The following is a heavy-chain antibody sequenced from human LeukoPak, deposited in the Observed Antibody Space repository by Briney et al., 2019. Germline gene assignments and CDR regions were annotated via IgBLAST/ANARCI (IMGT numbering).Heavy chain of an antibody. V-gene: IGHV3-66*03. CDR3: ARDRAALQDWVEFDP. CDR1: GFIVSDYY. CDR2: IRDSGEA. J-gene: IGHJ5*02. D-gene: IGHD3/OR15-3a*01. Sequence: DPGGSLRLSCAVSGFIVSDYYMSWVRQAPGKGLEWVGLIRDSGEAFYADFVRGRFAISIDESENTLYLQMNSLRVEDTAVYFCARDRAALQDWVEFDPWGQGTPVIVSS.